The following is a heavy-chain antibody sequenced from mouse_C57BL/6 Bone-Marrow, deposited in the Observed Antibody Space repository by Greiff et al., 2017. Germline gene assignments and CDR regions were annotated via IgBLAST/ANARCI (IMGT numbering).Heavy chain of an antibody. Sequence: DVHLVESGEGLVKPGGSLKLSCAASGFTFSSYAMSWVRQTPEKRLEWVAYVSSGGDYLYYADTVKGRFTISRDNARNTLYLQMSSLKSEDTAMYYCTRGGYYGSSYEGYYAMDYWGQGTSVTVSS. V-gene: IGHV5-9-1*02. CDR2: VSSGGDYL. CDR1: GFTFSSYA. J-gene: IGHJ4*01. D-gene: IGHD1-1*01. CDR3: TRGGYYGSSYEGYYAMDY.